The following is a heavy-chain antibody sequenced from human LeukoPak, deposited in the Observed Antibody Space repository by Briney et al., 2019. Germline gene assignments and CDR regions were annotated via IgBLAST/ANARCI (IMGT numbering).Heavy chain of an antibody. D-gene: IGHD5-18*01. Sequence: GESLKISCKGSGYSFTSNWIGWVRQMPGKGLEWMGIIHPGDSDTRYSPSFQGQVTISADKSVSTAYLQWCSLKASDTAMYYCARQGPIQLDSWGQGTLVTVSS. J-gene: IGHJ4*02. CDR2: IHPGDSDT. V-gene: IGHV5-51*01. CDR1: GYSFTSNW. CDR3: ARQGPIQLDS.